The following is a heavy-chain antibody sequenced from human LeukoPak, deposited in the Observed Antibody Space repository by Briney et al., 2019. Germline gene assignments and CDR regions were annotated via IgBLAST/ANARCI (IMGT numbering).Heavy chain of an antibody. D-gene: IGHD5-18*01. J-gene: IGHJ4*02. V-gene: IGHV4-59*01. Sequence: SETLSLTCPVSGGSISSYYWSWIRQPPGKGLEWIGYIYYSGNTNYNPSLKSRVTISVDTSKNQFSLRLSSVTAADTAVYYCASTQLWSPLFDYWGQGTLVTVSS. CDR2: IYYSGNT. CDR3: ASTQLWSPLFDY. CDR1: GGSISSYY.